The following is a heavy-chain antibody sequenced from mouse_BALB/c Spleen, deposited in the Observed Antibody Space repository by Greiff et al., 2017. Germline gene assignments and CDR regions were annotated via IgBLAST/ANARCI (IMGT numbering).Heavy chain of an antibody. V-gene: IGHV5-17*02. CDR2: ISSGSSTI. CDR3: AREGGRYAAMDY. Sequence: EVKVVESGGGLVQPGGSRKLSCAASGFTFSSFGMHWVRQAPEKGLEWVAYISSGSSTIYYADTVKGRFTISRDNPKNTLFLQMTSLRSEDTAMYYCAREGGRYAAMDYWGQGTSVTVSS. D-gene: IGHD2-14*01. CDR1: GFTFSSFG. J-gene: IGHJ4*01.